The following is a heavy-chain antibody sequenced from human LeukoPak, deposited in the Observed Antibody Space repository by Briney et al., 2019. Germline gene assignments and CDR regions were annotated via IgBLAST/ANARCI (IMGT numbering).Heavy chain of an antibody. CDR3: ARRGYGGFLDWFDP. V-gene: IGHV4-39*01. CDR1: GGSISSSTHY. Sequence: PSETLSLTCTVSGGSISSSTHYWGWIRQPPGKGLEWIVSIYYSGSTYYNPSFKSRVSISVDTSKNQFSLKLSSVTAADTAVYYCARRGYGGFLDWFDPWGQGILVTVSS. J-gene: IGHJ5*02. CDR2: IYYSGST. D-gene: IGHD4-23*01.